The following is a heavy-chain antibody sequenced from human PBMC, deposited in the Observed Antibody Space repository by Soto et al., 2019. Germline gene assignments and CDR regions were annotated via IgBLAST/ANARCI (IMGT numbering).Heavy chain of an antibody. CDR1: GFTFSNYG. CDR2: ISNGGSDK. CDR3: AKSVDC. J-gene: IGHJ4*02. V-gene: IGHV3-30*18. Sequence: QVQLVESGGGVVQPGRSLRLSCAASGFTFSNYGLHWVRQAPGKGLEWVAFISNGGSDKYYANSVKGRFTISRDNSKNTLYLQLNGLRDEDTAVYFCAKSVDCWGLGTLVTVSS.